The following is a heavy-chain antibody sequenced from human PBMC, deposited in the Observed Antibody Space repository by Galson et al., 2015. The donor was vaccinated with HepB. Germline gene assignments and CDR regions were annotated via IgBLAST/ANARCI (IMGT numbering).Heavy chain of an antibody. Sequence: SLRLSCAASGFTFSSYSMNWVRQAPGKGLEWVSYISSSSSTIYYADSVKGRFTISRDNAKNSLYLQMNSLRAEDTAVYYCAREGDWGAGPFDYWGQGTLVTVSS. J-gene: IGHJ4*02. CDR1: GFTFSSYS. CDR3: AREGDWGAGPFDY. CDR2: ISSSSSTI. V-gene: IGHV3-48*01. D-gene: IGHD3-16*01.